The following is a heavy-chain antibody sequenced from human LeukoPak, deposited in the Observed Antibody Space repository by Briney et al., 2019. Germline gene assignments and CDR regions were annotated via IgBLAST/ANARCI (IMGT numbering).Heavy chain of an antibody. CDR2: ISAYNGNT. CDR1: GYTFTSYG. V-gene: IGHV1-18*01. Sequence: ASVKVSCKASGYTFTSYGISWVRQAPGQGLEWMGWISAYNGNTNYAQKLQGRVTMTTDTSTSTAYMELRSLRSDDTAVYYCARDHYYGSGDYGMDVWGQGTTVTVSS. CDR3: ARDHYYGSGDYGMDV. D-gene: IGHD3-10*01. J-gene: IGHJ6*02.